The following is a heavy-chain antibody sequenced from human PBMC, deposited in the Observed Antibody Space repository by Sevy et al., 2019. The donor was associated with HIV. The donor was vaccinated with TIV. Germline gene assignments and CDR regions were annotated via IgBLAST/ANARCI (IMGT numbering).Heavy chain of an antibody. CDR3: ARNGDYYDYYMDV. J-gene: IGHJ6*03. CDR1: GGTFSSYA. V-gene: IGHV1-69*06. CDR2: IIPIFGTA. Sequence: ASVKVSCKASGGTFSSYAIIWVRQAPGQGLEWMGGIIPIFGTANYAQKFQGRVTITADKSTSTAYMELSSLRSEDTAVYYCARNGDYYDYYMDVWGKGTTVTVSS. D-gene: IGHD4-17*01.